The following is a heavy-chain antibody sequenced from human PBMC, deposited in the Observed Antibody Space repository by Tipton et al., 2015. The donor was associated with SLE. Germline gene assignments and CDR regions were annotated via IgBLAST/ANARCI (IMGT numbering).Heavy chain of an antibody. Sequence: TLSLTCAVYGGSFSGYYWSWIRQPPGKGLEWIGEINHSGSTNYNPSLKSRVTISIDTSKNQFSLKLSSVTAADTAVYYCARDRGADVWGQGTTVTVSS. CDR2: INHSGST. D-gene: IGHD1-26*01. J-gene: IGHJ6*02. CDR1: GGSFSGYY. V-gene: IGHV4-34*01. CDR3: ARDRGADV.